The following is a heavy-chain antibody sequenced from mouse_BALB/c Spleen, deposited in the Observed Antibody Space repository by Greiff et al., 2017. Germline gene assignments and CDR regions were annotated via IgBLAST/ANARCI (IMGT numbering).Heavy chain of an antibody. D-gene: IGHD1-1*01. Sequence: VQLQQSRPGLVKPSQTVSLTCTVTGISITTGNYRWSWIRQFPGNKLEWIGYIYYSGTITYNPSLTSRTTITRDTSKNQFFLEMNSLTAEDTATYYCARDTYYYGSRYFDVWGAGTTVTVSS. V-gene: IGHV3-5*02. CDR1: GISITTGNYR. J-gene: IGHJ1*01. CDR2: IYYSGTI. CDR3: ARDTYYYGSRYFDV.